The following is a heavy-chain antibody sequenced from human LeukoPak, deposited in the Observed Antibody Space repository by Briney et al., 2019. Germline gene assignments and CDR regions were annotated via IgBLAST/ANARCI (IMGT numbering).Heavy chain of an antibody. CDR2: IYPGDSDT. CDR1: GYSFTSYW. J-gene: IGHJ4*02. D-gene: IGHD1-26*01. CDR3: GVSSIVGAGTISKVAY. Sequence: GESLKISCKGSGYSFTSYWIGWVRQMPGKGLEWMGIIYPGDSDTRYSPSFQGQVSISADKSISTAYLQWSSLKASDTAMYYCGVSSIVGAGTISKVAYWGQGTLVTVSS. V-gene: IGHV5-51*01.